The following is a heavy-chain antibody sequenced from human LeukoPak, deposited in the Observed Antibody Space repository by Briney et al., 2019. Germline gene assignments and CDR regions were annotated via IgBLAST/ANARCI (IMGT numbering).Heavy chain of an antibody. D-gene: IGHD3-16*02. V-gene: IGHV3-53*01. CDR2: IYSGGST. Sequence: GGSLRLSCAASGFTVSSNYMSWVRQAPGKGLEWVSVIYSGGSTYYADSVKGRFTISRDNSKNTLYLQMNSLRAEDTAVYYCASSYHAGNKNAFDIWGQGTMVTVSS. J-gene: IGHJ3*02. CDR3: ASSYHAGNKNAFDI. CDR1: GFTVSSNY.